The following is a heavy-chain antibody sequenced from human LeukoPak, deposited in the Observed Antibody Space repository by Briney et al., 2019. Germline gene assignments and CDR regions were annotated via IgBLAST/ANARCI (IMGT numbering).Heavy chain of an antibody. Sequence: GGSLRLSCAASGFTFSGYVMTWVRQPPGKGLQWVADISGSGGSTYYADSVKGRFTISRDNSKNTLYLQMNSLRAEDTAVYYCAKDRGGSYYTGYFQHWGQGTLVTVSS. J-gene: IGHJ1*01. V-gene: IGHV3-23*01. CDR3: AKDRGGSYYTGYFQH. D-gene: IGHD1-26*01. CDR1: GFTFSGYV. CDR2: ISGSGGST.